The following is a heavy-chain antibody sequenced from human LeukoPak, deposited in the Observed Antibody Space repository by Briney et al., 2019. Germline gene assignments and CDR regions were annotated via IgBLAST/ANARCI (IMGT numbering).Heavy chain of an antibody. CDR1: GYSISSGYY. CDR3: ARHSGDLRFLEWLLDY. CDR2: IYHSGST. J-gene: IGHJ4*02. V-gene: IGHV4-38-2*02. Sequence: PSETLSLTCTLPGYSISSGYYWGWIRQPPGKGLEGIGSIYHSGSTYYNPSLKSRVTISVDTSKNQFSMKLSSVTAADTAVYYCARHSGDLRFLEWLLDYWGQGTLVTVSS. D-gene: IGHD3-3*01.